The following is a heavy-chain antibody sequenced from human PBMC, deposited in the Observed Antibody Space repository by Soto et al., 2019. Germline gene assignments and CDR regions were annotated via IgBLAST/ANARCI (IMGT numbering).Heavy chain of an antibody. CDR2: INGDSGNT. J-gene: IGHJ4*02. D-gene: IGHD3-16*01. CDR3: ARVAVRGQANYVY. Sequence: ASVKVSCEASGYTFSDHFIHWFRQAPGEGLEWMGWINGDSGNTDYAQKFQGRVTMTRDKSISTVYMELSSLRSDDTAVYYCARVAVRGQANYVYWGQGTLVTVSS. V-gene: IGHV1-2*02. CDR1: GYTFSDHF.